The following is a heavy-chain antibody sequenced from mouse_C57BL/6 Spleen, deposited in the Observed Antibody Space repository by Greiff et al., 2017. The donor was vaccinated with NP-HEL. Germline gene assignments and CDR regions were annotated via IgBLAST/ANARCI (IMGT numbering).Heavy chain of an antibody. CDR3: ARGTTVVAYYAMDY. CDR2: ISSGSSTI. D-gene: IGHD1-1*01. Sequence: EVHLVESGGGLVKPGGSLKLSCAASGFTFSDYGMHWVRQAPEKGLEWVAYISSGSSTIYYVDTVKGRFTISRDNAKNTLFLQMTSLRSEDTAMYYCARGTTVVAYYAMDYWGQGTSVTVSS. CDR1: GFTFSDYG. J-gene: IGHJ4*01. V-gene: IGHV5-17*01.